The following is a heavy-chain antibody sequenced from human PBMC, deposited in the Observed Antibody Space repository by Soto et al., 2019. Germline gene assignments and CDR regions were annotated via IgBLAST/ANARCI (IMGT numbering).Heavy chain of an antibody. CDR1: GGSFSDYY. Sequence: QVQLQQCGAGLLKPSETLLLTCAIYGGSFSDYYWTWIRQPPGKGLEWIGEIQLSGSTNYNPPLKSRVTLSLDTTKKQFSLKLSSVTAADTAVYYCARDADGHWLDWGQGTLVTVSS. J-gene: IGHJ4*02. D-gene: IGHD6-19*01. V-gene: IGHV4-34*01. CDR3: ARDADGHWLD. CDR2: IQLSGST.